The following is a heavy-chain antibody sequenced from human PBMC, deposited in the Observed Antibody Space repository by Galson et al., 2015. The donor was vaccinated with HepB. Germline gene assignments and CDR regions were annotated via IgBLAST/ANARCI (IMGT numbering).Heavy chain of an antibody. D-gene: IGHD5-12*01. J-gene: IGHJ6*02. Sequence: SVKVSCKASGGTFSSYAISWVRQAPGQGLEWMGGIIPIFGTANYAQKFQGRVTITADESTSTAYMELSSLRSEDTAVYYCARVANGYEENYYYYYGMDVWGQGTTVTVSS. CDR1: GGTFSSYA. V-gene: IGHV1-69*13. CDR2: IIPIFGTA. CDR3: ARVANGYEENYYYYYGMDV.